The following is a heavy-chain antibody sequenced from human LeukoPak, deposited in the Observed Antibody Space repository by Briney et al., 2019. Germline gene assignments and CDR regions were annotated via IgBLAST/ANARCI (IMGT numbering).Heavy chain of an antibody. V-gene: IGHV3-13*01. CDR2: IGTAGDT. D-gene: IGHD6-19*01. Sequence: GGSLRLSCAASGFTFSSYDMHWVRQATGKGLEWVSAIGTAGDTYYPSSVKGRFTISRENAKNSSYLQMNSLRAGDTAVYYCARASSGWYDYWGQGTLVTVSS. J-gene: IGHJ4*02. CDR3: ARASSGWYDY. CDR1: GFTFSSYD.